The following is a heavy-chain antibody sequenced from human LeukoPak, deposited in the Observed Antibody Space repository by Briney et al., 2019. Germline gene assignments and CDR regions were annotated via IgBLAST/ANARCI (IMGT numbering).Heavy chain of an antibody. V-gene: IGHV4-34*01. CDR1: GGSFSDSY. Sequence: SETLSLTCAVYGGSFSDSYWRWIRQSPGKGLQWIGEINHSGAANYNPSLKSRVTISIDKSKNQFSLKMNSVTAPDTAVYYCASWPFYYGKSGYDYWGQGTLVTVSS. CDR2: INHSGAA. D-gene: IGHD3-22*01. CDR3: ASWPFYYGKSGYDY. J-gene: IGHJ4*02.